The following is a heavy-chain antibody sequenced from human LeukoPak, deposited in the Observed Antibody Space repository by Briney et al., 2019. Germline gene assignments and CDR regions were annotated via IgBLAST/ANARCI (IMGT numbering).Heavy chain of an antibody. CDR3: ARELTYSGSHRNFDS. J-gene: IGHJ4*02. D-gene: IGHD1-26*01. V-gene: IGHV1-18*01. CDR1: GYTFTSYG. CDR2: ISAYNGNT. Sequence: GASVKVSCKASGYTFTSYGISWVRQAPGQGLEWMGWISAYNGNTNYAQKLQGRVTMTTDTSTSTAYMELRSLRSDDTAVYYCARELTYSGSHRNFDSWGQGTLVTVSS.